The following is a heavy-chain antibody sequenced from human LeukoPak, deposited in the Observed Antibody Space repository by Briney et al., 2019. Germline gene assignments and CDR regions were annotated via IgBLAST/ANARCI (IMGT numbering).Heavy chain of an antibody. Sequence: SDTLSLPCTVSGGSISSYYWSWIRQPAGKGLEWLRRIYTSGSTNYNPSVKSRVTMSVDTSKNQFSLKLSSVTAADTAVYYCARAFGGTTCLDYWGQGTLVTVSS. CDR2: IYTSGST. V-gene: IGHV4-4*07. D-gene: IGHD1-1*01. J-gene: IGHJ4*02. CDR3: ARAFGGTTCLDY. CDR1: GGSISSYY.